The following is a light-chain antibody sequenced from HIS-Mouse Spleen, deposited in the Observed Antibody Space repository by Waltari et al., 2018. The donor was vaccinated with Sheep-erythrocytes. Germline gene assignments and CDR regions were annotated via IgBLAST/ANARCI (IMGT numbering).Light chain of an antibody. Sequence: QSALTQPDSVSESPGQSVTISCTGTSSDVGVYNSVSWYQQHPGKAPKLMIYDVSKRPSGVPDRFSGSKSGNTASLTISGLQAEDEADYYCCSYAGSSTPWVFGGGTKLTVL. CDR3: CSYAGSSTPWV. J-gene: IGLJ3*02. CDR2: DVS. V-gene: IGLV2-11*02. CDR1: SSDVGVYNS.